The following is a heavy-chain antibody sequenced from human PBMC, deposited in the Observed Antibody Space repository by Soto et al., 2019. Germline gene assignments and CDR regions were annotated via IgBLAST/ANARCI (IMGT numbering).Heavy chain of an antibody. D-gene: IGHD5-18*01. V-gene: IGHV3-23*01. CDR2: ITYNGDST. Sequence: QSGGSLRLSCAASGFTFRSYAMTWVRQAPGKGLEWVSVITYNGDSTFYADSVKGRFTISRDNSKDTAYLQMNSLRAEDTAVYYCARYIRGPTVFYFDFWGPGVLVTVSS. J-gene: IGHJ4*02. CDR1: GFTFRSYA. CDR3: ARYIRGPTVFYFDF.